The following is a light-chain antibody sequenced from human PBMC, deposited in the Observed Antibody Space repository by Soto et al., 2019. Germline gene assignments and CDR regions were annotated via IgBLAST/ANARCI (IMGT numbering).Light chain of an antibody. CDR2: GAS. J-gene: IGKJ4*01. CDR1: QNVGRNY. V-gene: IGKV3-20*01. CDR3: QQYASSPLT. Sequence: ETVLTQSPGTLSLSPGERATLSCRASQNVGRNYVVWYQQKPGQAPRVLIYGASSRATGIPARFSGSGSGTDFTLTISRLEPEDFVVYYCQQYASSPLTFGGGTKVEVK.